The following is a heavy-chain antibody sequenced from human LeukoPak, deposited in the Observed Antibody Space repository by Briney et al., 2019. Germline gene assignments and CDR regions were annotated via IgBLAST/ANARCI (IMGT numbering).Heavy chain of an antibody. V-gene: IGHV3-33*01. CDR2: IWYDGSNK. D-gene: IGHD6-13*01. CDR1: GFTFSSYG. CDR3: ARDGVGIAAAGTIRALDM. J-gene: IGHJ3*02. Sequence: GGSLRLSCAASGFTFSSYGMHWVRQAPGKGLEWVAVIWYDGSNKYYADSVNGRFTISRDNSKNTLYLQMNSVRAEDTAVYHCARDGVGIAAAGTIRALDMWDQGTEVTVAS.